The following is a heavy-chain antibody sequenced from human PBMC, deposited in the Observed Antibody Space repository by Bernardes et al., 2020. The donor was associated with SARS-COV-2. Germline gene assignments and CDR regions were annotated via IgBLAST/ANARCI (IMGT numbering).Heavy chain of an antibody. CDR1: GDSITNHY. V-gene: IGHV4-59*11. D-gene: IGHD4-4*01. Sequence: SETLSLTCTVSGDSITNHYWSWIRQSPGKGLECLGYINYSGITYYNPSLKSRVTMSFDTSKNHFSLKLSSVTAADTAVYYCARYFSNSNWFDPWGQGALVTVSS. J-gene: IGHJ5*02. CDR3: ARYFSNSNWFDP. CDR2: INYSGIT.